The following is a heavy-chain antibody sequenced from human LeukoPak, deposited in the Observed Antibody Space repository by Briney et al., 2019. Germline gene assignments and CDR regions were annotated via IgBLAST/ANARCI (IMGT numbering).Heavy chain of an antibody. CDR3: AREVMAKRRAFDI. V-gene: IGHV3-53*04. CDR2: IYSDDRT. CDR1: GFTASSNY. D-gene: IGHD2-8*01. Sequence: GSLRLSCAASGFTASSNYMSWVRQAPGKGLEWVSVIYSDDRTYYADSVKGRFTISRHTSKKTLYLQMNSLRAEDTAMYYCAREVMAKRRAFDIWGQGTVVTVSS. J-gene: IGHJ3*02.